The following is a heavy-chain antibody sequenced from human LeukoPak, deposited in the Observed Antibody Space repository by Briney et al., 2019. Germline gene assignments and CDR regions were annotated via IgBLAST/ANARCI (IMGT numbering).Heavy chain of an antibody. CDR3: ATHSGWFPYYYYYMDV. Sequence: ASVKVSCKVSGYTLTELSMHWVRQAPGKGLEWMGDFDPEDGETIYAQKFQGRVTMTEDTSTDTAYMELSSLRSEDTAVYYCATHSGWFPYYYYYMDVWGKGTTVTVSS. CDR1: GYTLTELS. J-gene: IGHJ6*03. D-gene: IGHD6-19*01. CDR2: FDPEDGET. V-gene: IGHV1-24*01.